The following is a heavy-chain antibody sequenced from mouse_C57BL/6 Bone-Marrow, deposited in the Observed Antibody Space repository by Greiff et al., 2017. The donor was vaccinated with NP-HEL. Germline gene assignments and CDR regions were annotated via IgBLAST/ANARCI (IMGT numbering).Heavy chain of an antibody. V-gene: IGHV5-4*01. CDR2: ISDGGSYH. CDR1: GFTFSSYA. CDR3: ARACYYGSSYAMDY. J-gene: IGHJ4*01. Sequence: EVQVVESGGGLVKPGGSLKLSCAASGFTFSSYAMSWVRQTPEKRLEWVATISDGGSYHYYPDNVKGRFTISRDNAKNNLYLQMSQLKSEDTAMYYCARACYYGSSYAMDYWGQGTSVTVSS. D-gene: IGHD1-1*01.